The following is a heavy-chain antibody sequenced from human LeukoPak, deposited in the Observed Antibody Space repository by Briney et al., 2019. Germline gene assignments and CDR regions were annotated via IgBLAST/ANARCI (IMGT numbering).Heavy chain of an antibody. D-gene: IGHD3-10*01. CDR1: GFTFSNYA. CDR3: AKEGSALWFGELSYYFDY. J-gene: IGHJ4*02. V-gene: IGHV3-23*01. CDR2: FSGSGGST. Sequence: PGGSLRLSCAASGFTFSNYAMSWVRQAPGKGLEWVSAFSGSGGSTYYADSVKGRFTISRDNSKNTLYVQMNSLRAEDMAVYYCAKEGSALWFGELSYYFDYWGQGTLVTVSS.